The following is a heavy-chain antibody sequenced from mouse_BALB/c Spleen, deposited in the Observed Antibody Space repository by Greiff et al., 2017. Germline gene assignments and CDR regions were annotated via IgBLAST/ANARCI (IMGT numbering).Heavy chain of an antibody. V-gene: IGHV14-3*02. Sequence: EVQLQQSGAELVKPGASVKLSCTASGFNIKDTYMHWVKQRPEQGLEWIGRIDPANGNTKYDPKFQGKATITTDTSSNTAYLQLSSLTSEDTAVYYCARRGVPYAMDYWGQGTSVTVSS. CDR2: IDPANGNT. CDR3: ARRGVPYAMDY. J-gene: IGHJ4*01. CDR1: GFNIKDTY. D-gene: IGHD2-14*01.